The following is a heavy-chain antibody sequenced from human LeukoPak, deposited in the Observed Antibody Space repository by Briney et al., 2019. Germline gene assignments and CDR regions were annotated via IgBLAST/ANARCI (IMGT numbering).Heavy chain of an antibody. CDR2: INSDGSST. J-gene: IGHJ4*02. CDR1: GFTFSSYW. CDR3: ARDRRLEEWEPTSLDY. Sequence: PGGSLRLSCAASGFTFSSYWMHWVRQAPGKGLVWVSRINSDGSSTSYADSVKGRFTISRDNAKNTLYLQMNSLRAEDTAVYYCARDRRLEEWEPTSLDYWGQGTLVTVSS. D-gene: IGHD1-26*01. V-gene: IGHV3-74*01.